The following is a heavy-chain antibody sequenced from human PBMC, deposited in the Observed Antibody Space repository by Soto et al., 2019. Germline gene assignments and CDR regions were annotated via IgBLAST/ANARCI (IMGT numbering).Heavy chain of an antibody. V-gene: IGHV4-59*08. CDR1: GGSISSYY. CDR3: ARGSGGWYDGVLDFDY. D-gene: IGHD6-19*01. J-gene: IGHJ4*02. CDR2: IYYSGST. Sequence: SETLSLTCTVSGGSISSYYWSWIRQPPGKGLEWIGYIYYSGSTNYNPSLKSRVTISVDTSKNQFSLKLSSVTAADTAVYYCARGSGGWYDGVLDFDYWGQGTLVTVSS.